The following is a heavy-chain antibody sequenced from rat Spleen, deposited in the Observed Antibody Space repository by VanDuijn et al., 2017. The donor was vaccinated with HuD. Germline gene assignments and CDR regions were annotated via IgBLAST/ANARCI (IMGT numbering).Heavy chain of an antibody. V-gene: IGHV5-22*01. J-gene: IGHJ3*01. CDR1: GFTFSNYG. Sequence: EVQLVESGGGLVQPGRSMKLSCAASGFTFSNYGMAWVRQAPKKGLEWVAYISYEGSTTYYGDSVMGRFTISRDNAKSTLYLQMNSLRSEDTATYFCARPLALNWFAYWGQGTLVTVSS. CDR3: ARPLALNWFAY. CDR2: ISYEGSTT. D-gene: IGHD3-2*01.